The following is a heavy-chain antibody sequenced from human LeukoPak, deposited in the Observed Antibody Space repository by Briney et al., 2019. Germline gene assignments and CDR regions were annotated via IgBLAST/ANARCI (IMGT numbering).Heavy chain of an antibody. CDR2: MNPNSGNT. V-gene: IGHV1-8*03. Sequence: SSVKVSCKASGGTFSSYAISWVRQAPGQGLEWMGWMNPNSGNTGYAQKFQGRVTITRNTSISTAYMELSRLRSDDTAVYYCARTTHIVVVPAAIGRAGFDPWGQGTLVTVSS. CDR1: GGTFSSYA. D-gene: IGHD2-2*02. CDR3: ARTTHIVVVPAAIGRAGFDP. J-gene: IGHJ5*02.